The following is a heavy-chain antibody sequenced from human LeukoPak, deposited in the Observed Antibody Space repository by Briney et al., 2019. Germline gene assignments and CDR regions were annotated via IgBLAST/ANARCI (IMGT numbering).Heavy chain of an antibody. V-gene: IGHV1-69*06. Sequence: GASVKVSCKASGYTFTGYYMHWVRQAPGQGLEWMGGIIPIFGTANYAQKFQGRVTITADKSTSTAYMELSSLRSEDTAVYYCARRRVGYFDWLPQYYFDYWGQGTLVTVSS. CDR3: ARRRVGYFDWLPQYYFDY. CDR1: GYTFTGYY. J-gene: IGHJ4*02. D-gene: IGHD3-9*01. CDR2: IIPIFGTA.